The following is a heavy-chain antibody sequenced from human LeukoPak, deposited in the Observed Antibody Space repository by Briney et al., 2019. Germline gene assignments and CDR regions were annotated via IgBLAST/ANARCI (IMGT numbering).Heavy chain of an antibody. J-gene: IGHJ4*02. D-gene: IGHD1-1*01. CDR2: INPSGGST. CDR1: GYTFTSSY. CDR3: ARHSLPGKTPFDY. Sequence: ASVKVSCKASGYTFTSSYIHWGRQAPGQGPEWVGIINPSGGSTTYAQKFQGRVTMTRDTSTSTVYMDLTSPRSDDTAVYYCARHSLPGKTPFDYWGQGTLVTVSS. V-gene: IGHV1-46*01.